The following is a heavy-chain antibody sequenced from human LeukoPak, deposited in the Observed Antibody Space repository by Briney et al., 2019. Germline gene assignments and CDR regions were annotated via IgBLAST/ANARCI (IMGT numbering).Heavy chain of an antibody. CDR3: AREYSGFDY. V-gene: IGHV4-61*01. J-gene: IGHJ4*02. Sequence: KPPETPPLTCTVSGDPISGYSNYKWSWIRQPPGKGLEWIGYIYYHGSTNYNPSLKSRVTISVDTSKNQFSLKLGSVTAADTAVYFCAREYSGFDYWGQGT. D-gene: IGHD6-13*01. CDR2: IYYHGST. CDR1: GDPISGYSNYK.